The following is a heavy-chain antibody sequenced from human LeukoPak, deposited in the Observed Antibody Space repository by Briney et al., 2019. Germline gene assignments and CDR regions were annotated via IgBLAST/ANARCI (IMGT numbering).Heavy chain of an antibody. CDR2: IKQDGSEK. CDR1: GFTFSNYA. CDR3: ARAYCSSTSCPKEIYYYYYYMDV. J-gene: IGHJ6*03. D-gene: IGHD2-2*01. V-gene: IGHV3-7*04. Sequence: GGSLRLSCAASGFTFSNYAMSWVRQAPGKGLEWVANIKQDGSEKYYVDSVKGRFTISRDNAKNSLYLQMNSLRAEDTAVYYCARAYCSSTSCPKEIYYYYYYMDVWGKGTTVTVSS.